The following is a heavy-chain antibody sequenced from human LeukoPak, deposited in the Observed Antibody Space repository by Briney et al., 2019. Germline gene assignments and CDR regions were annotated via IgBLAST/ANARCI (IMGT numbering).Heavy chain of an antibody. CDR2: TYYRSKWYN. Sequence: SQTLSLTCAISGDSVSSNSAAWNWIRQSPSRGLEWLGRTYYRSKWYNDYAVSVKSRITINPDTSKNQFSLQLNSVTPEDTAVYYCARDRPRSSSGYFYYYYYYMDVWGKGTTVTVSS. CDR3: ARDRPRSSSGYFYYYYYYMDV. CDR1: GDSVSSNSAA. V-gene: IGHV6-1*01. J-gene: IGHJ6*03. D-gene: IGHD3-22*01.